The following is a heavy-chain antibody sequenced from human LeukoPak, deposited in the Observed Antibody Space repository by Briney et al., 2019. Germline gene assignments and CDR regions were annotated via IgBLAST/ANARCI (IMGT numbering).Heavy chain of an antibody. D-gene: IGHD6-19*01. J-gene: IGHJ4*02. V-gene: IGHV3-64*01. CDR1: GFTFSSYA. CDR3: ARVYSSGWYDY. CDR2: ISSNGGST. Sequence: PGRSLRLSCAASGFTFSSYAMHWVRQAPGKGLEYVSAISSNGGSTYYANSVKGRFTISRDNSKNTLYLQMGSLRAEDMAVYYCARVYSSGWYDYWGQGTLVTVSS.